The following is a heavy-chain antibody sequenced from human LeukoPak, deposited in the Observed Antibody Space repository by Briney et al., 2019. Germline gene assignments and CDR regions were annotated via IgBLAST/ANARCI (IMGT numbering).Heavy chain of an antibody. CDR1: GGSISSYY. V-gene: IGHV4-4*07. D-gene: IGHD3-10*01. J-gene: IGHJ5*02. CDR2: IYTSGST. Sequence: SETLSLTCTVSGGSISSYYWSWIQQPAGKGLEWIGRIYTSGSTNYNPSLKSRVTMSVDTSKNQFSLKLSSVTAADTAVYYCARESPHYYGSGRQNWFDPWGQGTLVTVSS. CDR3: ARESPHYYGSGRQNWFDP.